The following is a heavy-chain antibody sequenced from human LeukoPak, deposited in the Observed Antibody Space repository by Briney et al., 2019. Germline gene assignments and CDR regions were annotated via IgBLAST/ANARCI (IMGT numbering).Heavy chain of an antibody. Sequence: GGSLRLSCAASGFTFSSYWMSWVRQAPGKGLEWVANIKQDGSEKYYADSVKGRFTISRDNSKNTLYLQMNSLRAEDTAVYYCAKDLFCDSSGCHGESYWGQGTLVTVSS. CDR2: IKQDGSEK. D-gene: IGHD6-19*01. CDR3: AKDLFCDSSGCHGESY. V-gene: IGHV3-7*01. CDR1: GFTFSSYW. J-gene: IGHJ4*02.